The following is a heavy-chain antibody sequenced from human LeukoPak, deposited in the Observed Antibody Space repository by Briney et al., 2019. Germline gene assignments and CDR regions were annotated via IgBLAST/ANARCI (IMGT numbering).Heavy chain of an antibody. Sequence: SQTLSLTCAISGDSVSSNSAAWNWIRQSPSRGLEWLGRTYYRSKWYNDYAVSVKSRITINPDTSKNQFSLQLNSATPEDTAVYYCARDFLFSGYDWGYGMDVWGQGTTVTVSS. D-gene: IGHD5-12*01. V-gene: IGHV6-1*01. J-gene: IGHJ6*02. CDR1: GDSVSSNSAA. CDR2: TYYRSKWYN. CDR3: ARDFLFSGYDWGYGMDV.